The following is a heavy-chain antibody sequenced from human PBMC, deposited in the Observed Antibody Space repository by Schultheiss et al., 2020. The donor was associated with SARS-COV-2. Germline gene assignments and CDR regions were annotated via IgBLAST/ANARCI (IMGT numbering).Heavy chain of an antibody. CDR2: IYTSGST. D-gene: IGHD2-2*01. CDR1: GGSISSGGYY. Sequence: SETLSLTCTVSGGSISSGGYYWSWIRQPPGKGLEWIGRIYTSGSTNYNPSLKSRVTMSVDTSKNQFSLKLSSVTAADTAVYYCARDVSGSEGYCSSTSCWGGPWFDPWGQGTLVTVSS. V-gene: IGHV4-61*02. CDR3: ARDVSGSEGYCSSTSCWGGPWFDP. J-gene: IGHJ5*02.